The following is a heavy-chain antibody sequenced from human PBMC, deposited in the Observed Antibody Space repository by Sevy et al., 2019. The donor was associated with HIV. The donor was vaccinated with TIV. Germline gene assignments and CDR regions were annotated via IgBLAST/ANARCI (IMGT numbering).Heavy chain of an antibody. CDR1: AASFSGYY. J-gene: IGHJ4*02. Sequence: SETLSLTCAVYAASFSGYYWTWIRQPPGKGLEWIGEINHSGSTNYNPSLKSRVTISVDTSKNQFSLKLSSVTAADTAVYYCARSWFLEWLPLDYWGQGTLVTVSS. D-gene: IGHD3-3*01. V-gene: IGHV4-34*01. CDR2: INHSGST. CDR3: ARSWFLEWLPLDY.